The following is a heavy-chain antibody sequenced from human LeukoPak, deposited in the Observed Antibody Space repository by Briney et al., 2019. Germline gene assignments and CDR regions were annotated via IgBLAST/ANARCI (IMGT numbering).Heavy chain of an antibody. CDR2: IYYSGST. Sequence: PSETLSLTCAVSGGSISSNSYYWGWIRQPPGKGLEWIGSIYYSGSTYYNPSLKSRVTISVDTSKNQFSLKLSSVTAADTAVYYCARGGFYGDYDYWGQGTLVTVSS. V-gene: IGHV4-39*01. CDR1: GGSISSNSYY. J-gene: IGHJ4*02. D-gene: IGHD4-17*01. CDR3: ARGGFYGDYDY.